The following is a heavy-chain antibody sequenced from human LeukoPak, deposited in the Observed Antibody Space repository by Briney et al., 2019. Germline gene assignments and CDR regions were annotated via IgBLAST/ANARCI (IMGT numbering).Heavy chain of an antibody. V-gene: IGHV3-74*01. D-gene: IGHD2-15*01. CDR1: GFTFKLYW. CDR3: VRGGPSTWS. Sequence: GGSLRLSCAASGFTFKLYWMHWVRHVPGKRPVWVSRINDDGSDTIYADSVRGRFTISRDDAKNTVYLQMNNLRAEDTAVYYCVRGGPSTWSWGQGTLVIVSS. J-gene: IGHJ5*02. CDR2: INDDGSDT.